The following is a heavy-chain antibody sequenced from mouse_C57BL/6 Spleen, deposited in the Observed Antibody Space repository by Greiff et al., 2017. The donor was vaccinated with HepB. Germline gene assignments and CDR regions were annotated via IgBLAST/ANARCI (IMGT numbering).Heavy chain of an antibody. J-gene: IGHJ4*01. Sequence: QVQLKQSGPELVKPGASVKISCKASGYTFTDYYINWVKQRPGQGLEWIGWIYPGSGNTKYNEKFKGKATLTVDTSSSPAYMQLSSLTSEDSAVYFCARELAPYYYGSSYAMDYWGQGTSVTVSS. V-gene: IGHV1-84*01. CDR3: ARELAPYYYGSSYAMDY. CDR1: GYTFTDYY. CDR2: IYPGSGNT. D-gene: IGHD1-1*01.